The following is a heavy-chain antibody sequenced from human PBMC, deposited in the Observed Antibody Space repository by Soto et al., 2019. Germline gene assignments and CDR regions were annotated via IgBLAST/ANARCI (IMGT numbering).Heavy chain of an antibody. CDR1: GFTFSSYE. V-gene: IGHV3-48*03. D-gene: IGHD6-13*01. J-gene: IGHJ4*02. Sequence: GGSLRLSCAASGFTFSSYEMNWVRQAPGKGLEWVSYISSSGSTVFYADSVKGRFTISRDNAKNTLYLQMNSLRAEDTAVYYCARDYVPQQQLSRIFDYWGQGTLVTVSS. CDR3: ARDYVPQQQLSRIFDY. CDR2: ISSSGSTV.